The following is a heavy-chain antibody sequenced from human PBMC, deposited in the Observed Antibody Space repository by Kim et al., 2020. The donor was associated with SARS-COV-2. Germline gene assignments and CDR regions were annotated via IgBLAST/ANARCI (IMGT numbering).Heavy chain of an antibody. Sequence: GGSLRLSCVASAFIFSNYVMTWVRQAPGKGLEWVSSIVNKGGATYYADSVKGRFTISRDNSKNTQYLEMNSLRAEDSAIYYCVKGTRESGYDAWGEGTLLTVPA. V-gene: IGHV3-23*01. CDR2: IVNKGGAT. D-gene: IGHD5-12*01. CDR3: VKGTRESGYDA. J-gene: IGHJ5*02. CDR1: AFIFSNYV.